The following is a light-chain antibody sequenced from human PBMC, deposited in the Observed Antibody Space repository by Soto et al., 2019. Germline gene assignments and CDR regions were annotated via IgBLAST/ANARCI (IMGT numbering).Light chain of an antibody. CDR2: GAS. Sequence: EIVLTQSPCTLSLSPGERATLSCRASQSVSNNYFAWYQQKPGQAPRLLIVGASSRATGIPDRFSGGGSGTDFTLTISRLEPEDFALYYCHQYDNSPLTFGGGTKVDIK. V-gene: IGKV3-20*01. CDR3: HQYDNSPLT. CDR1: QSVSNNY. J-gene: IGKJ4*01.